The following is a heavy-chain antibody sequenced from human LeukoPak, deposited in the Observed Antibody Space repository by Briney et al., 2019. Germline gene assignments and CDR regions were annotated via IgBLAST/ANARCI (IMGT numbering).Heavy chain of an antibody. J-gene: IGHJ5*02. D-gene: IGHD3-22*01. CDR1: GYTFTKEA. Sequence: ASVKVSCKAFGYTFTKEAISWVRQAPGQGLEWMGWISAYNGNTNYAQKLQGRVTMTTDTSTSTAYMELRSLRSDDTAVYYCARAGSYDSSGYRPLGWFDPWGQGTLVTVSS. V-gene: IGHV1-18*01. CDR3: ARAGSYDSSGYRPLGWFDP. CDR2: ISAYNGNT.